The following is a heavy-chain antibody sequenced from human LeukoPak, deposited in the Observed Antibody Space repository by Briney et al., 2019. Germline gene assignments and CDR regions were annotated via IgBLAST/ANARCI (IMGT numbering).Heavy chain of an antibody. J-gene: IGHJ5*02. CDR2: INHSGGT. CDR3: AREGDSSSVGWFDP. Sequence: SETLSLTCAVYGGSFSGYYWSWIRQPPGKGLEWIGEINHSGGTNYNLSLKSRITISVDTSKNQFSLKLSSVTAADTAVYYCAREGDSSSVGWFDPWGQGTLVTVSS. CDR1: GGSFSGYY. V-gene: IGHV4-34*01. D-gene: IGHD6-13*01.